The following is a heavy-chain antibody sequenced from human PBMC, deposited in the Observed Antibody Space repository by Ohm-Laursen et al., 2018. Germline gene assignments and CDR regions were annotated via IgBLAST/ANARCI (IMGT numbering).Heavy chain of an antibody. Sequence: SLRLSCAASGFTFSDHGMNWVRQAPGKGLEWLSYINAYKNDLFYADSVKGRFTISRDNAENLLYLQMDRLRDDDTAVYYCARDESTSAWFFADYWGQGTLVTVSS. J-gene: IGHJ4*02. CDR2: INAYKNDL. CDR1: GFTFSDHG. V-gene: IGHV3-48*02. CDR3: ARDESTSAWFFADY. D-gene: IGHD6-19*01.